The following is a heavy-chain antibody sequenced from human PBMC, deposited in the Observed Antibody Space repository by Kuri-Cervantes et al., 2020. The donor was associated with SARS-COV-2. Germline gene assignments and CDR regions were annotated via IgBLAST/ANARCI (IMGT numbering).Heavy chain of an antibody. Sequence: GESLKISCAASGFTVSSNEMSWVRQAPGKGLEWVSSISGGSTYYADSRKGRFTISRDNSKNTLHLQMNSLRAEDTAVYYCARDIPEQQLVYYFDYWGQGTLVTVSS. V-gene: IGHV3-38-3*01. CDR1: GFTVSSNE. J-gene: IGHJ4*02. D-gene: IGHD6-13*01. CDR3: ARDIPEQQLVYYFDY. CDR2: ISGGST.